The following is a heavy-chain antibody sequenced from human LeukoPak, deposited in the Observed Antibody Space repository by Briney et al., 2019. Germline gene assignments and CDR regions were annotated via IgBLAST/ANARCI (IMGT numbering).Heavy chain of an antibody. CDR3: ARHVRSGYNLLDY. CDR1: CGSINNYY. CDR2: NSFSGGS. J-gene: IGHJ4*02. Sequence: SETLSLTCTSSCGSINNYYCSWRRQSPGKGLEWVGNNSFSGGSNYNPSLKSRVTMSVDKSKNHFSLNLNSVTAADTAVYYCARHVRSGYNLLDYWGQGTLVTVSS. D-gene: IGHD5-24*01. V-gene: IGHV4-59*08.